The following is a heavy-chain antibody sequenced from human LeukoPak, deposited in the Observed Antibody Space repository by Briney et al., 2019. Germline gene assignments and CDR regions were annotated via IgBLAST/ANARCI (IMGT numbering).Heavy chain of an antibody. D-gene: IGHD3-3*01. V-gene: IGHV3-7*04. CDR3: ARDFGDY. CDR2: IKQDGSEE. J-gene: IGHJ4*02. Sequence: PGGSLRLSCVASKFTFSSYWMTWVRQAPGEGLEWVANIKQDGSEEYYVDSVKGRFTISRDNAKNSLYLQMNSLRAEDTAVYYCARDFGDYWGQGTLVTVSS. CDR1: KFTFSSYW.